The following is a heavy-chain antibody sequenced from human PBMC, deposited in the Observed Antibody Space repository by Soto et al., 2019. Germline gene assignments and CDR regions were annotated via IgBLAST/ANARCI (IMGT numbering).Heavy chain of an antibody. D-gene: IGHD6-19*01. Sequence: PGGSLRLSCEGCGFTFSRYGMHWVRQAPGMGLEWVAVVSHDGLAQYYGDSVKGRFTISRDNSQNTLYLQMNNLRTEDTAIYYCAKETIAVGGPNYFDYWGQGTLVTVSS. CDR3: AKETIAVGGPNYFDY. V-gene: IGHV3-30*18. CDR1: GFTFSRYG. J-gene: IGHJ4*02. CDR2: VSHDGLAQ.